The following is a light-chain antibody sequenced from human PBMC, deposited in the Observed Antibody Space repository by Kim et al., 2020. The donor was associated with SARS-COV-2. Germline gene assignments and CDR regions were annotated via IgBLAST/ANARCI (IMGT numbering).Light chain of an antibody. CDR3: QQYNTYSGT. CDR1: QSISSS. Sequence: TSVGDRVTITCRASQSISSSLAWYQQKPGKAPKLLIYRASNLESGVPSRFSGSGSGTEFTLTISSLQADDFATYYCQQYNTYSGTFGQGTKVDIK. J-gene: IGKJ1*01. V-gene: IGKV1-5*03. CDR2: RAS.